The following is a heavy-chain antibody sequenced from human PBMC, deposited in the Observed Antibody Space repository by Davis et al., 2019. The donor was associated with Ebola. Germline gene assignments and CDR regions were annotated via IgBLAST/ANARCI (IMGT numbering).Heavy chain of an antibody. CDR2: INSDGSST. CDR1: GFTFSSYW. Sequence: GESLKISCAASGFTFSSYWMHWVRQAPGKGLVWVSRINSDGSSTSYADSVKGRFTISRDNAKNTLYLQMNSLRAEDTALYYCAKDGSYGTPSYFDYWGQGTLVTVSS. J-gene: IGHJ4*02. V-gene: IGHV3-74*01. D-gene: IGHD5-18*01. CDR3: AKDGSYGTPSYFDY.